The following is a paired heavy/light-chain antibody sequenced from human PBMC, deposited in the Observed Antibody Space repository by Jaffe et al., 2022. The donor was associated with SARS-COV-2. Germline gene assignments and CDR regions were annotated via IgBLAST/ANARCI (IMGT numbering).Heavy chain of an antibody. CDR3: ARTYFWGSEYWFAP. D-gene: IGHD3-16*01. V-gene: IGHV5-51*01. Sequence: EVQLVQSEAEVKKAGESLKISCKGSGYTFDSYYIAWVRQMPGKGLEWMGIIHPSDSDVRYGPSFQGQVTISADKSIGAAYLQWNSLKASDTAMYFCARTYFWGSEYWFAPWGQGTLVTVSS. CDR1: GYTFDSYY. CDR2: IHPSDSDV. J-gene: IGHJ5*02.
Light chain of an antibody. CDR1: SSDVGSYKF. Sequence: QSALTQPASVSGSPGQSITISCTGISSDVGSYKFVSWYQQLPGKAPEYIIYEGTKRPSGVSHRFSASKSGNTASLTISGLQAEDEADYYCCSYAGGTTWVFGGGTKVTVL. CDR2: EGT. CDR3: CSYAGGTTWV. V-gene: IGLV2-23*01. J-gene: IGLJ3*02.